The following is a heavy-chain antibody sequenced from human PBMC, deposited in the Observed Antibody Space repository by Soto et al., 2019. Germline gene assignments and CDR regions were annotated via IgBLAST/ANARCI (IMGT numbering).Heavy chain of an antibody. CDR2: IYYSGST. J-gene: IGHJ4*02. CDR1: GGSISSYY. CDR3: ASYDFWSGYRFDY. Sequence: PSETLSLTCTVSGGSISSYYRSWTRQPPGKGLEWIGYIYYSGSTNYNPSLKSRVTISVDTSKNQFSLKLSSVTAADTAVYYCASYDFWSGYRFDYWGQGTLVTVSS. V-gene: IGHV4-59*01. D-gene: IGHD3-3*01.